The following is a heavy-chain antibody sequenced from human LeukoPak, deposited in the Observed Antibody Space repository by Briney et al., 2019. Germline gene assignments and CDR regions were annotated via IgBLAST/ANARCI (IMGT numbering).Heavy chain of an antibody. J-gene: IGHJ4*02. CDR2: IDPSDSYT. D-gene: IGHD2-2*01. CDR3: ARRDCSSTSCYLNDY. V-gene: IGHV5-10-1*01. Sequence: GESLKISCKGSGYSFTSYWISWVRPMPGKGLEWMGRIDPSDSYTNYSPSFQGHVTISADKSISTAYLQWSSLKASDTAMYYCARRDCSSTSCYLNDYWGQGTLVTVSS. CDR1: GYSFTSYW.